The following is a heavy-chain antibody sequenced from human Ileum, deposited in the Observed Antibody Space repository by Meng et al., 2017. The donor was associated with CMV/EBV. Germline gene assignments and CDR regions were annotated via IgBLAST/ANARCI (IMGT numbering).Heavy chain of an antibody. CDR2: IYYSGST. Sequence: SETLSLTCTVSGGSVSSGSYYWSWIRQSPGKRLEWIGYIYYSGSTNYNPSLKSRVTISVDTSKNQFSLKLRSVTAADTAVYYCAREIAEAGYYYYGMDVWGQGTTVTVSS. V-gene: IGHV4-61*01. J-gene: IGHJ6*02. D-gene: IGHD6-13*01. CDR3: AREIAEAGYYYYGMDV. CDR1: GGSVSSGSYY.